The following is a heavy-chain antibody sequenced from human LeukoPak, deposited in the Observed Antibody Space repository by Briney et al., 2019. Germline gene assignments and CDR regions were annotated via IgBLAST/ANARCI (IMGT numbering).Heavy chain of an antibody. D-gene: IGHD3-10*01. CDR1: GVTFSSYG. J-gene: IGHJ4*02. V-gene: IGHV3-30*02. CDR2: IRYDGSNK. Sequence: GGSLRLSCAASGVTFSSYGMHWVRQAPGKGLEWVAFIRYDGSNKYYADSVKGRFTISRDNSKNTLYLQMNSLRAEDTAVYYCAKDVRAYGSGSYCYFDYWGQGTLVTVSS. CDR3: AKDVRAYGSGSYCYFDY.